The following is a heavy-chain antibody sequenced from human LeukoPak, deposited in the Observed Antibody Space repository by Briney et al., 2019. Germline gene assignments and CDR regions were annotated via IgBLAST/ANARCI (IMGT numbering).Heavy chain of an antibody. CDR1: GASISSSNYY. Sequence: SETLSLTCTVSGASISSSNYYWGWIRQPPGKVLERIGRIHYTGRTYYNPSLKSRLTISVDTSKSQFSLKLSSVTAADTAVYYCAREDNVNTNDAFDIWGQGTMVTVSS. V-gene: IGHV4-39*02. CDR3: AREDNVNTNDAFDI. CDR2: IHYTGRT. D-gene: IGHD3-10*02. J-gene: IGHJ3*02.